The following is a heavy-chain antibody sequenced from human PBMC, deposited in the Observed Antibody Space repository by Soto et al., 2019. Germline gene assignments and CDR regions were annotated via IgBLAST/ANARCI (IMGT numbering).Heavy chain of an antibody. CDR1: GFTFSSNG. D-gene: IGHD3-22*01. J-gene: IGHJ5*01. CDR3: ARWVGGSMFDNSGKYDS. Sequence: QVQLVESGGGVVQPGRSLRLTCAASGFTFSSNGMHWVRQPPGKGLEWVALIAYDGSKTYYGDAVRGRVTISRDNSENTLFLQMNSLRAEDTAVYYCARWVGGSMFDNSGKYDSWGQGTLVTVSS. CDR2: IAYDGSKT. V-gene: IGHV3-30*03.